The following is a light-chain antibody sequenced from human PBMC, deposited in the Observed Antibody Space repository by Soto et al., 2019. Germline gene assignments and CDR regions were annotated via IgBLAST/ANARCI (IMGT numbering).Light chain of an antibody. CDR2: WAS. V-gene: IGKV4-1*01. Sequence: DIVMTQSPDSLAVSLGERATINCKSSQSVLYSSSNKNYLAWYQQKPEQPPKLLIYWASTRESGVPDRFSGSGSGTDFTLTISSLQAEDVAVYYCQQYCSSPWTFCQGTKVEIK. J-gene: IGKJ1*01. CDR3: QQYCSSPWT. CDR1: QSVLYSSSNKNY.